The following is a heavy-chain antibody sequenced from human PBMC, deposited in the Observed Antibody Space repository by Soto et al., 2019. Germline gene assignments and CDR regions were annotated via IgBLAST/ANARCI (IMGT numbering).Heavy chain of an antibody. J-gene: IGHJ4*02. CDR3: ASGGSYSSGWYEIDY. V-gene: IGHV1-18*01. CDR1: GYTFTSYG. CDR2: ISAYNGNT. D-gene: IGHD6-19*01. Sequence: ASVKVSCRSSGYTFTSYGISWVRQAPGQVLEWMGWISAYNGNTNYAQKLQGRVTMTTDTSTSTAYMELRSLRSDDTAVYYCASGGSYSSGWYEIDYWGQGTLVTVSS.